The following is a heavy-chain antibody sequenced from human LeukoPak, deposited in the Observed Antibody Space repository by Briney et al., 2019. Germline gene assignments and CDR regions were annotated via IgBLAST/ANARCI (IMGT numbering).Heavy chain of an antibody. CDR2: ISSSSSYI. CDR3: ARDGHQLVALDY. CDR1: GFTFSSYS. J-gene: IGHJ4*02. Sequence: GGSLRLSCAASGFTFSSYSMNWVRQAPGKGLEWVSSISSSSSYIYYADSVKGRFTISRDNAKNSLYLQMNSLRAEDTAVYYCARDGHQLVALDYWGQGTLVTVSS. V-gene: IGHV3-21*01. D-gene: IGHD6-6*01.